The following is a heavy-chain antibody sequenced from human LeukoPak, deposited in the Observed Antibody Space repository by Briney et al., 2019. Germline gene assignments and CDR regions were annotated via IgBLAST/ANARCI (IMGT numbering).Heavy chain of an antibody. V-gene: IGHV3-21*01. D-gene: IGHD3-10*01. CDR2: ISSSSSYI. CDR1: GFTFSSYS. J-gene: IGHJ3*02. CDR3: ARAIPRPGGAFDI. Sequence: GGSLRLSCAASGFTFSSYSMNWVRQAPGKGLEWVSSISSSSSYIYYADSVKGRFTISRDNAKNSLYLQMNSLRAEDTAVYYCARAIPRPGGAFDIWSQGTMVTVSS.